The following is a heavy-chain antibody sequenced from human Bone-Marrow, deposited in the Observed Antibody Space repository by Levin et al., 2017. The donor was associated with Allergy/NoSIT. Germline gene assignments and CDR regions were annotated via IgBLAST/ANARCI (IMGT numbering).Heavy chain of an antibody. V-gene: IGHV3-9*01. CDR1: GFTFDDYA. CDR3: AKEPGLVINSGPFDY. CDR2: ISWNSGSI. J-gene: IGHJ4*02. Sequence: GGSLRLSCAASGFTFDDYAMHWVRQAPGKGLEWVSGISWNSGSIGYADSVKGRFTISRDNAKNSLYLQMNSLRAEDTALYYCAKEPGLVINSGPFDYWGQGTLVTVSS. D-gene: IGHD3/OR15-3a*01.